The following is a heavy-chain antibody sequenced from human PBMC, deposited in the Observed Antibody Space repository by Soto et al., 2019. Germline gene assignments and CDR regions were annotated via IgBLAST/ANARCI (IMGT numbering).Heavy chain of an antibody. CDR3: ARPMPYYYGSGSQYYYYGMDV. CDR1: GCTFSRYA. Sequence: SVKVSYKASGCTFSRYAISWVRQAPGQGLAGMGGIISIFGTANYTQKCQGRVTITADESTSTAYMELSSLRAEDTAVYYCARPMPYYYGSGSQYYYYGMDVWGQGTTVTVSS. V-gene: IGHV1-69*13. CDR2: IISIFGTA. J-gene: IGHJ6*02. D-gene: IGHD3-10*01.